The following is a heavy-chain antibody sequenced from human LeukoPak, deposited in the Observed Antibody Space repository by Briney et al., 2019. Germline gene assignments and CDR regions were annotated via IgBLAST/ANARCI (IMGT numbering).Heavy chain of an antibody. V-gene: IGHV4-38-2*01. J-gene: IGHJ5*02. CDR3: ARQGDQLLSLNWFDP. CDR1: GYSISSGYY. Sequence: SETLSLTCAVSGYSISSGYYWGWIRQPPGKGLEWIGSICHSGSTYYNPSLKSRVTISVDTSKNQFSLKLSSVTAADTAVYYCARQGDQLLSLNWFDPWGQGTLVTVSS. D-gene: IGHD2-2*01. CDR2: ICHSGST.